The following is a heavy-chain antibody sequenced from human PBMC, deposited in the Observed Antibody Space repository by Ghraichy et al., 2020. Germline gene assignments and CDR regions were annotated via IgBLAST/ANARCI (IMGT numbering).Heavy chain of an antibody. V-gene: IGHV4-34*01. Sequence: SETLSLTCAVYGGSFSGYYWSWIRQPPGKGLEWIGEINHSGSTNYNPSLKSRVTISVDTSKNQFSLKLSSVTAADTAVYYCAREGYYYGSGSYGPWGQGTLVTVSS. CDR2: INHSGST. CDR1: GGSFSGYY. D-gene: IGHD3-10*01. J-gene: IGHJ5*02. CDR3: AREGYYYGSGSYGP.